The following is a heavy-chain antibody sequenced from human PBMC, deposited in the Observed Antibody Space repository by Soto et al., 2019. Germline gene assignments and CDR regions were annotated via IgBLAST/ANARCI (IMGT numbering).Heavy chain of an antibody. D-gene: IGHD3-3*01. V-gene: IGHV1-3*01. CDR3: ARVGQNYYGMDV. Sequence: ASVKVSCKASGGTFSSYVMHWVRQAPGQRLEWMGWLNAGNDNTEYSQKLQGRVTITRDTSASTVYMELSSLSSEDTAVYYCARVGQNYYGMDVWGQGTTVTVSS. CDR1: GGTFSSYV. CDR2: LNAGNDNT. J-gene: IGHJ6*02.